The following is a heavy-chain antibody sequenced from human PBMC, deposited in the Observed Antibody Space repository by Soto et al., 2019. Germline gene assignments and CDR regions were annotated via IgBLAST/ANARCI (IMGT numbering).Heavy chain of an antibody. J-gene: IGHJ6*03. Sequence: EVQLVESGGGLVQPGGSLRLSCAASGFTFSSYSMNWVRQAPGKGLEWVSYISSSSSTIYYADSVKGRFTISRDNAKKSLYLQMNSLRAEDTAVYYCARDSPDIVVVPAAMISYYYYYMDVWGKGTTVTVSS. CDR2: ISSSSSTI. D-gene: IGHD2-2*01. V-gene: IGHV3-48*01. CDR3: ARDSPDIVVVPAAMISYYYYYMDV. CDR1: GFTFSSYS.